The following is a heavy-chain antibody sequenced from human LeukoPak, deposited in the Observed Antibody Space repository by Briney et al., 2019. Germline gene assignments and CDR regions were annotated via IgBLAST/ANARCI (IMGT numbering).Heavy chain of an antibody. CDR3: ARDLRGYYGSGIYIGY. J-gene: IGHJ4*02. V-gene: IGHV1-46*01. Sequence: ASVKVSCKASGYTFTSYYMHWVRQAPGQGLEWMGIINPSGGSTSYAQKFQGRVTMTRDTSTSTVYMELSSLRSEDTAVYYCARDLRGYYGSGIYIGYWGQGTLVTVSS. CDR2: INPSGGST. D-gene: IGHD3-10*01. CDR1: GYTFTSYY.